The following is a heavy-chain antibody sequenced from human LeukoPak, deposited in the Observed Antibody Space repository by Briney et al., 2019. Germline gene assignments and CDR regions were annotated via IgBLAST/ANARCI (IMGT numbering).Heavy chain of an antibody. Sequence: SETLSLTCTVSGGSISGYYWTWIRQPAGKGLEWIGRIYTTGSPSYSPSLKSRVTISVDTSTNQFSLKLTSVTAADTAVYYCARDRGITTARGVPSWFDPWGQGTLVTVSS. V-gene: IGHV4-4*07. J-gene: IGHJ5*02. CDR1: GGSISGYY. D-gene: IGHD3-10*01. CDR2: IYTTGSP. CDR3: ARDRGITTARGVPSWFDP.